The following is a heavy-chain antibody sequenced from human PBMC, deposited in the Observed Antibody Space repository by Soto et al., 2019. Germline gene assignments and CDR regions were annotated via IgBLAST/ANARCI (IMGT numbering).Heavy chain of an antibody. V-gene: IGHV3-30*03. CDR2: ISYNGNNK. CDR3: ARDPVRWELQYPDY. CDR1: GFTFSDYG. D-gene: IGHD1-26*01. J-gene: IGHJ4*02. Sequence: QVQLVESGGGVVQPGRSLRLSCAASGFTFSDYGMHWVRQAPGKGLEWVAIISYNGNNKYSADSVKGRFTISRDNSKSTLYLQMNTLRPEDTAVYYCARDPVRWELQYPDYWGQGTLVTVSS.